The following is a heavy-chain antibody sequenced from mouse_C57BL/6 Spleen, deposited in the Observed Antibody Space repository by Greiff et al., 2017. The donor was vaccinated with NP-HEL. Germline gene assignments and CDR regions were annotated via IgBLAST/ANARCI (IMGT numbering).Heavy chain of an antibody. CDR2: INPNNGGT. CDR3: ARKATGAMDY. V-gene: IGHV1-22*01. D-gene: IGHD3-2*02. J-gene: IGHJ4*01. Sequence: EVKLMESGPELVKPGASVKMSCKASGYTFTDYNMHWVKQSHGKSLEWIGYINPNNGGTSYNQKFKGKATLTVNKSSSTAYMELRSLTSEESAVYYCARKATGAMDYWGQGTSVTVSS. CDR1: GYTFTDYN.